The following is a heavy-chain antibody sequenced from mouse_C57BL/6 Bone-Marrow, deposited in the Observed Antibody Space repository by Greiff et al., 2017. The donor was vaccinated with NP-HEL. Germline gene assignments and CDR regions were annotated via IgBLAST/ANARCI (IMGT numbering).Heavy chain of an antibody. CDR3: ARKNYGSLGNAMDY. CDR2: IWTGGGT. D-gene: IGHD1-1*01. CDR1: GFSLTSYA. V-gene: IGHV2-9-1*01. Sequence: VKLQQSGPGLVAPSQSLSITCTVSGFSLTSYAISWVRQPPGKGLEWLGVIWTGGGTNYNSALKSRLSISKDNSKSQVFLKMNSLQTDDTARYYCARKNYGSLGNAMDYWGQGTSVTVSS. J-gene: IGHJ4*01.